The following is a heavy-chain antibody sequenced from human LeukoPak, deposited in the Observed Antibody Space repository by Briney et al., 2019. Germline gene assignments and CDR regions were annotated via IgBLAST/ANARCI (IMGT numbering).Heavy chain of an antibody. CDR2: ISSSGSTI. J-gene: IGHJ4*02. D-gene: IGHD3-10*01. CDR3: SSLGRDYYDSGSYYTPYFYY. V-gene: IGHV3-11*04. CDR1: GYPFSDYY. Sequence: GGSLRLSCAASGYPFSDYYMSWIRKAPGKGLEWVSYISSSGSTIYYADSVKGRFTISRDNAKNSLYLQMNSLSAEDTAVYYWSSLGRDYYDSGSYYTPYFYYWGQGTLVTVSS.